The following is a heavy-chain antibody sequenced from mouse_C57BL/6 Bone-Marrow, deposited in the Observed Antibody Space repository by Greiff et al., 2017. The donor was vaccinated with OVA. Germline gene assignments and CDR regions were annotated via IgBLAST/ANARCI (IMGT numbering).Heavy chain of an antibody. CDR1: GYTFTNYW. V-gene: IGHV1-63*01. Sequence: QVQLQQSGAELVRPGTSVTMSCKASGYTFTNYWIGWAKQRPGHGLEWIGDIYPGGGYTNYNEKFKCKATLTADKSSSTAYMQFSSLTSEDSAIYYCARREGYSNYFNYVDYWGQGTTLTVAS. CDR2: IYPGGGYT. J-gene: IGHJ2*01. D-gene: IGHD2-5*01. CDR3: ARREGYSNYFNYVDY.